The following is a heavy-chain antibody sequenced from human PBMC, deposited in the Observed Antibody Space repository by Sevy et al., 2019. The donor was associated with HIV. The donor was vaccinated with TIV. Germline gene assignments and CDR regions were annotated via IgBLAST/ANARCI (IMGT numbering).Heavy chain of an antibody. D-gene: IGHD6-19*01. V-gene: IGHV3-15*01. Sequence: GGSLRLSCATSGFNFNNTWMSWVRQAPGKGLEWVGRVKSEVDGGTRDYAAPVRGRFTMSRDDSRSTLYLQMDILTSEDTAVYYCTTGGGSITVAGTPFDYWGQGTQVTVSS. CDR3: TTGGGSITVAGTPFDY. CDR2: VKSEVDGGTR. J-gene: IGHJ4*02. CDR1: GFNFNNTW.